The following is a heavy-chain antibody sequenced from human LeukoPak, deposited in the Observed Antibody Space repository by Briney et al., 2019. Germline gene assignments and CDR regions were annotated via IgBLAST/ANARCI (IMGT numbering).Heavy chain of an antibody. CDR2: ISYDGSNK. D-gene: IGHD3-22*01. Sequence: GGSLRLSCAASGFTFSSYGMHWVRQAPGKGLEWVAVISYDGSNKYYADSVKGRFTISRDNSKNTLYLQMNSLRAEDTAVYYCAKASRYDSSGYCQGSGYYYGMDVWGQGTTVTVSS. V-gene: IGHV3-30*18. CDR1: GFTFSSYG. J-gene: IGHJ6*02. CDR3: AKASRYDSSGYCQGSGYYYGMDV.